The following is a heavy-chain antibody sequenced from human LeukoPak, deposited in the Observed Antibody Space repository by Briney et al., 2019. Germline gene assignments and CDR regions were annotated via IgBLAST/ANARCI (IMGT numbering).Heavy chain of an antibody. CDR3: ARDPSLRVTLDY. V-gene: IGHV3-33*08. CDR1: GFTFSSYG. D-gene: IGHD4-4*01. CDR2: IWYDGNNK. J-gene: IGHJ4*02. Sequence: GGSLRLSCAASGFTFSSYGMHWVRQAPGKGLEWVAVIWYDGNNKYYADSVKGRFTISRDNSKNTLSLQMNSLRAEDTAVYYCARDPSLRVTLDYWGQGTLVTVSS.